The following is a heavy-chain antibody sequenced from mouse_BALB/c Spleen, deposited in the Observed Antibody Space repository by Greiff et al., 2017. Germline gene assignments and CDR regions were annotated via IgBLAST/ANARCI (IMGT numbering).Heavy chain of an antibody. D-gene: IGHD2-1*01. CDR2: IDPYNGGT. CDR3: ARENYYGNSGAMDY. V-gene: IGHV1S135*01. Sequence: VHVKQSGPELVKPGASVKVSCKASGYSFTDYNMYWVKQSHGKSLEWIGYIDPYNGGTSYNQKFKGKATLTVDKSSSTAFMHLNSLTSEDSAVYYCARENYYGNSGAMDYWGQGTSVTVSS. J-gene: IGHJ4*01. CDR1: GYSFTDYN.